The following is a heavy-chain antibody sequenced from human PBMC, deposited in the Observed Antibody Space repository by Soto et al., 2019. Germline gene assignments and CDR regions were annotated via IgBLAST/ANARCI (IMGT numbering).Heavy chain of an antibody. Sequence: GESLKISCQGSGYSFIDYWIGWVRQVPGKGLEWMGVIYPGDSDTRYSPSVQGQVTISADKSISTAYLQWTSLKASDTAMYYCATSDPGYYYGMDVWGQGTTVTVSS. J-gene: IGHJ6*02. CDR2: IYPGDSDT. CDR3: ATSDPGYYYGMDV. CDR1: GYSFIDYW. V-gene: IGHV5-51*01.